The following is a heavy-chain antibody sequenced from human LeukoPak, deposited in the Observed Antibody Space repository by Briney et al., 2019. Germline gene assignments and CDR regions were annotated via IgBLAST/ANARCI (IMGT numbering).Heavy chain of an antibody. CDR1: GFTFSDYA. D-gene: IGHD3-3*01. CDR3: AREGYDRALDY. J-gene: IGHJ4*02. V-gene: IGHV3-53*01. CDR2: VYTGGTT. Sequence: GGSLRLSCAASGFTFSDYAMNWVRQAPGKGLEWVSVVYTGGTTYYADSVKGRFTVFSDNSKNTLYLQMNSLRAEDTAMYYCAREGYDRALDYWGQGTLVIVSS.